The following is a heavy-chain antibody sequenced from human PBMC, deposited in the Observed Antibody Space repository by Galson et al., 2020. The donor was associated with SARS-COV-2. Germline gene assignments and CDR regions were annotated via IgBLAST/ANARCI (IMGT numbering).Heavy chain of an antibody. CDR1: GFRFTASA. V-gene: IGHV1-58*01. J-gene: IGHJ4*02. D-gene: IGHD1-26*01. CDR2: IVVGSGKT. Sequence: SVKVSCKTSGFRFTASAVQWVRQARGQRLEWIGWIVVGSGKTNYAQKFQERVTITRDMSTTTAYLELSSLRSEDTAVYYCAAFVGNNPAYWGQGTLVSVSS. CDR3: AAFVGNNPAY.